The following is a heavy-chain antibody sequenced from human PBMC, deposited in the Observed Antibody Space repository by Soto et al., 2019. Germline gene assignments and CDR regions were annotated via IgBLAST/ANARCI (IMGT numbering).Heavy chain of an antibody. CDR1: GYTFTSYA. CDR2: INAGNGNT. CDR3: ARTAQISRIQQLVLGY. J-gene: IGHJ4*02. V-gene: IGHV1-3*01. Sequence: ASVKVSCKASGYTFTSYAMHWVCQAPGQRLEWMGWINAGNGNTKYSQKFQGRVTITRDTSASTAYMELSSLRSEDTAVYYCARTAQISRIQQLVLGYWGQGTLVTVSS. D-gene: IGHD6-13*01.